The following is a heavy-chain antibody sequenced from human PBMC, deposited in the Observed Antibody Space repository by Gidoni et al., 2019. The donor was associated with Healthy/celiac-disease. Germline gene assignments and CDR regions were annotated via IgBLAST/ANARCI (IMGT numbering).Heavy chain of an antibody. CDR3: ARVRVSLSGFGYSYGSGGSNWFDP. J-gene: IGHJ5*02. Sequence: QVQLQESGPGLVKPSGTLSLTCAVSGGSISRSNWWSWVRQPPGKGLEWIGEIYHSGSTNYNPSLKSRVTISVDKSKNQFSLKLSSVTAADTAVYYCARVRVSLSGFGYSYGSGGSNWFDPWGQGTLVTVSS. D-gene: IGHD5-18*01. V-gene: IGHV4-4*02. CDR1: GGSISRSNW. CDR2: IYHSGST.